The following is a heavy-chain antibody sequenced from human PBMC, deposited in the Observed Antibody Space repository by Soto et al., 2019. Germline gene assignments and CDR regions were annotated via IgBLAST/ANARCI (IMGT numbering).Heavy chain of an antibody. CDR1: GGSISSYY. CDR3: ARDDFWSGYFDY. CDR2: IYTSGST. D-gene: IGHD3-3*01. Sequence: SETLSLTCTVSGGSISSYYWSWIRQPAGKGLEWIGRIYTSGSTNYNPSLKSRVTMSVDTSKNQFSLKLSSVSAEDTAVYYCARDDFWSGYFDYWGQGTLVTVPS. V-gene: IGHV4-4*07. J-gene: IGHJ4*02.